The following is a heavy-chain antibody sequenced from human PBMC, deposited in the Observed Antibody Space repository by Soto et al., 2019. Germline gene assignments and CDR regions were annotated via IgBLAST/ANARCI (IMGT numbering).Heavy chain of an antibody. J-gene: IGHJ6*03. CDR3: AKDGGSAGYCSGGSCYNYYYYMDV. CDR2: ISYDGSNK. Sequence: QVQLVESGGGVVQPGRSLRLSCAASGFTFSSYGMHWVRQAPGKGLEWVAVISYDGSNKYYADSVKGRFTISRDNSKNTLYLQMNSLRAEDTDVYYCAKDGGSAGYCSGGSCYNYYYYMDVWGKGTTVTVSS. D-gene: IGHD2-15*01. V-gene: IGHV3-30*18. CDR1: GFTFSSYG.